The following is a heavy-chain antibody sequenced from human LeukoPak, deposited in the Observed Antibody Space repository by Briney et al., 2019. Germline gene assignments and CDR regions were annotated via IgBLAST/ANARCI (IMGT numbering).Heavy chain of an antibody. Sequence: QSGGSLRLSGAASGFTFSNYTMHWVRQAPGKGLEWATVISYDGNDEYYADSVKGRFTISRDKSRSTLYLQMNSLRAEDTGVYYCARGGDYNFWSGYSYGMDVWGQGTTVSVSS. CDR2: ISYDGNDE. V-gene: IGHV3-30*04. CDR1: GFTFSNYT. J-gene: IGHJ6*02. CDR3: ARGGDYNFWSGYSYGMDV. D-gene: IGHD3-3*01.